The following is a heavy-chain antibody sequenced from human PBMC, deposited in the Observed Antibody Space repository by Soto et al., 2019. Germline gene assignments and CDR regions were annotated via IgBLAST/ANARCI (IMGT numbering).Heavy chain of an antibody. D-gene: IGHD3-10*01. CDR1: GGTFSSYA. CDR3: ATHYYGSGSYLGY. CDR2: IIPIFGTA. J-gene: IGHJ4*02. Sequence: ASVKVSCKASGGTFSSYAISWVRQAPGQGLEWMGGIIPIFGTANYAQKFQGRVTITADESTSTAYMELSSLRSEDTAVYYCATHYYGSGSYLGYWGQGTLVTVSS. V-gene: IGHV1-69*13.